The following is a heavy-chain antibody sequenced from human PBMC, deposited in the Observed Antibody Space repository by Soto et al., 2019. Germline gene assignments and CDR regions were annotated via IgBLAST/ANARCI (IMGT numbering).Heavy chain of an antibody. Sequence: GSLRLSCEASGFTFSDYYMSWIRQAPGKGLEWVSYISSSGSTIYYADSVKGRFTISRDNAKNSLYLQMNSLRAEDTAVYYCERDAPRITVVAATRVLDYWGQGTLVTVSS. CDR1: GFTFSDYY. CDR3: ERDAPRITVVAATRVLDY. V-gene: IGHV3-11*01. CDR2: ISSSGSTI. D-gene: IGHD2-15*01. J-gene: IGHJ4*02.